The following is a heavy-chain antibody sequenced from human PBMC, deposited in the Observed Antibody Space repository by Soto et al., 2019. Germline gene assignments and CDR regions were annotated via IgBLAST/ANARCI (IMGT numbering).Heavy chain of an antibody. Sequence: QVQLIQSGAEVKKPGSSVKVSCKASGGTFSSDTFSWVRQAPGQGLEWMGGIIPMMGKGNYAQKFQGRVSISADESTSTAYMEVSSLTSADTAVYFCARGPKTAPFFFDISGYPRPAGFDIWGQGTMVTVSS. J-gene: IGHJ3*02. CDR3: ARGPKTAPFFFDISGYPRPAGFDI. CDR2: IIPMMGKG. V-gene: IGHV1-69*01. CDR1: GGTFSSDT. D-gene: IGHD3-22*01.